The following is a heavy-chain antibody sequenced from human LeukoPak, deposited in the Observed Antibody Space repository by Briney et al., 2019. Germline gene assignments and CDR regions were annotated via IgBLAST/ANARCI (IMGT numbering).Heavy chain of an antibody. J-gene: IGHJ4*02. CDR2: ISGSGGST. CDR1: GGSISSSSYY. Sequence: ETLSLTCTVSGGSISSSSYYWGWIRQPPGKGLEWVSAISGSGGSTYYADSVKGRFTISRDNSKNTLYLQMNSLRAEDTAVYYCARDPPLAAADPYFDYWGQGTLVTVSS. D-gene: IGHD6-13*01. CDR3: ARDPPLAAADPYFDY. V-gene: IGHV3-23*01.